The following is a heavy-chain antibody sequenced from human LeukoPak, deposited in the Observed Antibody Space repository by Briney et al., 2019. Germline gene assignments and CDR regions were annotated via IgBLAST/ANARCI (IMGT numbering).Heavy chain of an antibody. CDR3: AIWETDQGGEFDS. CDR1: GFTFSSYG. J-gene: IGHJ4*02. CDR2: TRYDGSNK. D-gene: IGHD3-16*01. Sequence: GGSLRLSCAASGFTFSSYGMYWVRQAPGKGLEWVAFTRYDGSNKYYADSVKGRFTISRDNSKNTLYLKMNSLRVEDTAVYFCAIWETDQGGEFDSWGQGTLVTVSS. V-gene: IGHV3-30*02.